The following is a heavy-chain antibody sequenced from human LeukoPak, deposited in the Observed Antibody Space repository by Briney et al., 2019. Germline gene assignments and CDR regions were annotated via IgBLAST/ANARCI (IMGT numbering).Heavy chain of an antibody. CDR2: INPSGGST. J-gene: IGHJ4*02. D-gene: IGHD6-6*01. V-gene: IGHV1-46*01. CDR3: ARDGVAAPLPRNYFDY. CDR1: GYTFTSYY. Sequence: GASVKVSCKASGYTFTSYYMHWVRQAPGQGLEWMGIINPSGGSTSYAQKLQGRVTMTTDTSTSTAYMELRSLRSDDTAVYYCARDGVAAPLPRNYFDYWGQGTLVTVSS.